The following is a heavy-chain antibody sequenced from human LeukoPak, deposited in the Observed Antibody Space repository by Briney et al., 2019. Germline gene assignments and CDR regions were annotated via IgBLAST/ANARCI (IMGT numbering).Heavy chain of an antibody. Sequence: GESLKISCKGSGYSFTNYWINWVRQMPGKGLEWMGRIDPSDSRTNYNPSFQGHVIISVDKSIRTAFLQWSSLKASDTATYYCARLAETNVNFWGQGTLVTVSS. J-gene: IGHJ4*02. CDR1: GYSFTNYW. V-gene: IGHV5-10-1*01. CDR2: IDPSDSRT. CDR3: ARLAETNVNF.